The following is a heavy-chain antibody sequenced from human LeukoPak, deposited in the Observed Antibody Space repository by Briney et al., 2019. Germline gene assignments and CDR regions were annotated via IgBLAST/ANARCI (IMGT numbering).Heavy chain of an antibody. V-gene: IGHV3-23*01. J-gene: IGHJ3*02. Sequence: GGSLRLSCAASGFIFSSYSMSWVRQAPGKGLEWVSVITGSGGNTYYADSVKGRFTISRDNSKNTLYLQMNSLRAEDTAVYYCAEDAPYDFWSGYDAFDIWGQGTMVTVSS. CDR1: GFIFSSYS. D-gene: IGHD3-3*01. CDR2: ITGSGGNT. CDR3: AEDAPYDFWSGYDAFDI.